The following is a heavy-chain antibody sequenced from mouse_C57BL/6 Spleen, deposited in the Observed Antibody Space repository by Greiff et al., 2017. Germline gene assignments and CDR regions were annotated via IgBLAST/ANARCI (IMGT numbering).Heavy chain of an antibody. CDR3: ARGGSRSSAWFAY. CDR2: IYPGSGNT. Sequence: QVQLQQSGAELVRPGASVKLSCKASGYTFTDYYINWVKQRPGQGLEWIARIYPGSGNTYYNEKFKGKATLTAEKSSSTAYMQLSSLTSEDSAVYFCARGGSRSSAWFAYWGQGTLVTVSA. V-gene: IGHV1-76*01. D-gene: IGHD1-1*01. CDR1: GYTFTDYY. J-gene: IGHJ3*01.